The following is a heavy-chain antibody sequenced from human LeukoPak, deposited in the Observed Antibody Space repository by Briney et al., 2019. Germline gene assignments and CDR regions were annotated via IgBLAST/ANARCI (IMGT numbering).Heavy chain of an antibody. Sequence: ASVNVSCKASGGTFSSYAISWVRQAPGQGLEWMGGIIPIFGTANYAQKFQGRVTITTDESTSTAYMELSSLRSEDTAVYYCARESSHLFGVVINHRDAFDIWGQGTMVTVSS. CDR1: GGTFSSYA. J-gene: IGHJ3*02. V-gene: IGHV1-69*05. CDR2: IIPIFGTA. D-gene: IGHD3-3*01. CDR3: ARESSHLFGVVINHRDAFDI.